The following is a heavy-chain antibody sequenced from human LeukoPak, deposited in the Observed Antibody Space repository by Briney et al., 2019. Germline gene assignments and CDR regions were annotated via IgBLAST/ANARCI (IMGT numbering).Heavy chain of an antibody. J-gene: IGHJ4*02. Sequence: SQTLSLTCTVSGGSISSGDYYWSWIRQPPGKGLEWIGYIYYSGSTYYNPSLKSRVTISVVTSKNQFSLKLSSVTAADTAVYYCARVLNYYDSSGYYSYYFDYWGQGTLVTVSS. CDR3: ARVLNYYDSSGYYSYYFDY. CDR2: IYYSGST. V-gene: IGHV4-30-4*01. CDR1: GGSISSGDYY. D-gene: IGHD3-22*01.